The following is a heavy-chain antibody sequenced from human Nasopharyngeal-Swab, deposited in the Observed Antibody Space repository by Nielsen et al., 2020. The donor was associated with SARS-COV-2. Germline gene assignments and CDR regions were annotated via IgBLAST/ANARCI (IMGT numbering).Heavy chain of an antibody. CDR1: GFTVSSNY. J-gene: IGHJ5*02. CDR2: IYSGGST. Sequence: ETLSLTCAASGFTVSSNYMSWVRQAPGKGLEWVSVIYSGGSTYYADSVKGRFTISRDNSKNTLYLQMNSLRAEDTAVYYCARAGITGTPWGWFDPWGQGTLVTVSS. CDR3: ARAGITGTPWGWFDP. D-gene: IGHD1-7*01. V-gene: IGHV3-53*01.